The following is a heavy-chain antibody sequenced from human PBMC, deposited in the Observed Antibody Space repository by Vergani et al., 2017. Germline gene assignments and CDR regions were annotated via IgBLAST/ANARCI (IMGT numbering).Heavy chain of an antibody. J-gene: IGHJ6*02. D-gene: IGHD3-10*01. CDR1: GFTFSSYS. V-gene: IGHV3-21*01. Sequence: EVQLVESGGGLVKPGGSLRLSCAASGFTFSSYSMNWVRQAPGKGLEWVSSISSSSSYIYYADSVKGRFTISRDNAKNSLYLQMNSLRAEDTAVYYCARAHMVGGVIIVHYYYYGMDVWGQGTTVTVSS. CDR2: ISSSSSYI. CDR3: ARAHMVGGVIIVHYYYYGMDV.